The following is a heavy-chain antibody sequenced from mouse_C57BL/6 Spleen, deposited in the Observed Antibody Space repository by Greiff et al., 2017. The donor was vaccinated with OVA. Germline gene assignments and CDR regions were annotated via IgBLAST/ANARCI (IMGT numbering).Heavy chain of an antibody. Sequence: QVQLQQSGAELVKPGASVKISCKASGYAFSSYWMTWVKQRPGKGLEWIGQIYPGDGDTNYNGKFKGKATLTADKSYSTAYMQLSSLTSEDSAVYFCARGHNYFDYWGQGTTLTVSS. J-gene: IGHJ2*01. CDR3: ARGHNYFDY. V-gene: IGHV1-80*01. CDR1: GYAFSSYW. CDR2: IYPGDGDT.